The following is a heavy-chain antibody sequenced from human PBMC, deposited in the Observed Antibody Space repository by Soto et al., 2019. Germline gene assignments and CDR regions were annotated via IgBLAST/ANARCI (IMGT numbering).Heavy chain of an antibody. Sequence: GGSLRLSCAASGFTFSSYAMHWVRQAPGKGLEWVAVISYDGSNKYYADSVKGRFTISRDNSKNTLYLQMNSLRAEDTAVYYCARAPVVLRFLEWNHYYFDYWGQGTLVTVSS. CDR3: ARAPVVLRFLEWNHYYFDY. V-gene: IGHV3-30-3*01. CDR1: GFTFSSYA. J-gene: IGHJ4*02. CDR2: ISYDGSNK. D-gene: IGHD3-3*01.